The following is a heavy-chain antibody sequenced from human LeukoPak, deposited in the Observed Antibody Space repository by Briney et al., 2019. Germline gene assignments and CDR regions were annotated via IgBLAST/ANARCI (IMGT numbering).Heavy chain of an antibody. CDR1: GFTFSSYA. Sequence: GGSLRLSCAASGFTFSSYAMSWVRQAPGKGLEWVSSISSSSSYIYYADSVKGRFTISRDNAKNSLYLQMNSLRAEDTAVYYCARNTGIVGATYYWGQGTLVTVSS. J-gene: IGHJ4*02. CDR3: ARNTGIVGATYY. CDR2: ISSSSSYI. D-gene: IGHD1-26*01. V-gene: IGHV3-21*01.